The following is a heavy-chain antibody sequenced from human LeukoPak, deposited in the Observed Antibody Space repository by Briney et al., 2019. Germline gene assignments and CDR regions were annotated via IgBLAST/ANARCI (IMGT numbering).Heavy chain of an antibody. CDR3: ARKGNAFDI. J-gene: IGHJ3*02. Sequence: GGSLRLSCAASGFTFDDYAMHWVRQAPGKGLEWVSGISWNSGTIDYADSVKGRFTISRDNAKNSLYLQMNSLTAEDTAVYYCARKGNAFDIWGQGTMVTVSS. D-gene: IGHD3-10*01. CDR1: GFTFDDYA. CDR2: ISWNSGTI. V-gene: IGHV3-9*01.